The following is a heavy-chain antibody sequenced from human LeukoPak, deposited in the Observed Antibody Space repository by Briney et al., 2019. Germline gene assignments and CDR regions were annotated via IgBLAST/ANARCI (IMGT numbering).Heavy chain of an antibody. V-gene: IGHV4-4*07. Sequence: PSETLSLTCTVSGGSISSSYWSWIRQSAGKGLEWIGGIYSSGTTNYNPSLKSRVIMSVDTSKNQLSLNLSAVTAADTAVYYCARDGYHFDSSGFYSSDYWGQGTLVTVSS. CDR3: ARDGYHFDSSGFYSSDY. D-gene: IGHD3-22*01. J-gene: IGHJ4*02. CDR2: IYSSGTT. CDR1: GGSISSSY.